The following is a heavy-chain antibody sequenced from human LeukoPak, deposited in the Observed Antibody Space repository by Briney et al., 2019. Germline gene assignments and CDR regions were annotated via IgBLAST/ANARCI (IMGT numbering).Heavy chain of an antibody. J-gene: IGHJ4*02. CDR3: ARRLAGTEDY. CDR1: GGSISSSSHH. V-gene: IGHV4-39*01. Sequence: PSETLSLTCTVSGGSISSSSHHWGWIRQPPGKGLEWIGSMYYSGSTYYNPSLKSRVTIFVDTSKNQLSLKLSSVTAADTAVYYCARRLAGTEDYWGQGTLVTVSS. D-gene: IGHD6-13*01. CDR2: MYYSGST.